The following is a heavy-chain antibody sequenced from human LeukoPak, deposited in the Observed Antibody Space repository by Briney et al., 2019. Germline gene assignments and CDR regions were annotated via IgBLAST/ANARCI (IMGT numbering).Heavy chain of an antibody. Sequence: GASVKVSCKASGYTFTDYYIHWVRQAPGQGLEWMGWINPKSGGTNYPQKFQGRVTMTRDTSISTAYMELSRLRSDDTAVYYCARDPLYYYDSSGIDYWGQGTLVTVSS. V-gene: IGHV1-2*02. D-gene: IGHD3-22*01. CDR2: INPKSGGT. CDR1: GYTFTDYY. CDR3: ARDPLYYYDSSGIDY. J-gene: IGHJ4*02.